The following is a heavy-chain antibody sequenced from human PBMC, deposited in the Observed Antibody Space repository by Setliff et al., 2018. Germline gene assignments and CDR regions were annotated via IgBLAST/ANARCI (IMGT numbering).Heavy chain of an antibody. J-gene: IGHJ4*02. D-gene: IGHD6-19*01. CDR1: GFTFRLYW. V-gene: IGHV3-7*01. Sequence: PGGSLRLSCAASGFTFRLYWMSWVRQAPGEGLEWVAKINQDGSEIYYTDSVKGRFTISRDNAKNSLYLQMNGLTAEDTAVYYCARFGGSGWSLDYWGQGMLVTVSS. CDR3: ARFGGSGWSLDY. CDR2: INQDGSEI.